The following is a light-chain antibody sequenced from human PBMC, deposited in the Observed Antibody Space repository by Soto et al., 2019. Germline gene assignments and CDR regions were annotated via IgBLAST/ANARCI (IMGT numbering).Light chain of an antibody. CDR3: QKYNSAPLT. CDR1: QGISNY. Sequence: DIQMPQSPSSLSASVGDRVTITCRASQGISNYLAWYQQKPGKVPKLLIYAASTLRSGVPSRFSGSGSGTDFTLIISSLQPEDVATYYCQKYNSAPLTFGGGTKVEIK. CDR2: AAS. V-gene: IGKV1-27*01. J-gene: IGKJ4*01.